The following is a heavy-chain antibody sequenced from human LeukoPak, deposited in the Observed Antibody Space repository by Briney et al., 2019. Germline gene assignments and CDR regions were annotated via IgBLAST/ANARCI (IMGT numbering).Heavy chain of an antibody. CDR2: IRSKAYGGTT. Sequence: PGGSLRLSCTASGFTFGDYAMSWVRQAPGKGLEWVGFIRSKAYGGTTDYAAPVKGRFTISRDDSKNTVYLQMESLKTEDTAIYYCTTGWNDGAYYYHYMDVWGKGTTVTVSS. V-gene: IGHV3-49*04. D-gene: IGHD1-1*01. CDR3: TTGWNDGAYYYHYMDV. J-gene: IGHJ6*03. CDR1: GFTFGDYA.